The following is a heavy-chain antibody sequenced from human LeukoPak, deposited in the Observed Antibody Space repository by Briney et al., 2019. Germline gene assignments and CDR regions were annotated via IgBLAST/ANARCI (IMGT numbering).Heavy chain of an antibody. CDR2: ISSSSSAI. J-gene: IGHJ4*02. V-gene: IGHV3-48*01. D-gene: IGHD2-2*01. CDR3: VKDYQGFDH. Sequence: GGSLRLSCAASGFSFSDTWMSWVRQAPGKGLEWVSYISSSSSAIYYADSVKGRFTISRDNAKNSLYLQMTSLRAEDTAVYYCVKDYQGFDHWGQGTLVTVSS. CDR1: GFSFSDTW.